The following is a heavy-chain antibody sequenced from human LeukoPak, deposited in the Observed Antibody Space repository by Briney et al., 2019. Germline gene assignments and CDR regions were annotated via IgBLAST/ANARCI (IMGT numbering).Heavy chain of an antibody. J-gene: IGHJ4*02. CDR2: IYYSGST. V-gene: IGHV4-39*07. CDR1: GGSISSSSYY. Sequence: PSETLSLTCTVSGGSISSSSYYWGWIRQPPGKGLEWIGSIYYSGSTYYNPSLKSRVTISVDTSKNQFSLKLRSVTAADTAVYYCARVPEYYDSSFFDYWGQGTLVTVSS. D-gene: IGHD3-22*01. CDR3: ARVPEYYDSSFFDY.